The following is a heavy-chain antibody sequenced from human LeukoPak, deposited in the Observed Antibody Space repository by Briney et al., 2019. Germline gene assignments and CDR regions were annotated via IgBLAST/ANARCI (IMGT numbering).Heavy chain of an antibody. CDR2: IYYSGST. D-gene: IGHD2-15*01. CDR3: ARVSGAQQFDP. J-gene: IGHJ5*02. Sequence: SETLSLTCTVSGGSISSSSYYWGWIRQPPGKGLEWIGSIYYSGSTYYNPSLKSRVTISVDTSKNQFSLKLSSVTAADTAVYYCARVSGAQQFDPWGQGTLVTASS. CDR1: GGSISSSSYY. V-gene: IGHV4-39*07.